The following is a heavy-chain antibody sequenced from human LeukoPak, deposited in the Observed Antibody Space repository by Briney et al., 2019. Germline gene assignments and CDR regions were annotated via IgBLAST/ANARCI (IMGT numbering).Heavy chain of an antibody. J-gene: IGHJ4*02. V-gene: IGHV3-11*03. CDR3: TGCGRIRCSLDSIDF. Sequence: PGGSLRLSCAASGFTFSDYYMSWIRQAPGKGLEWVSYISSSSSYTNYADSVKGRFTISRDNAKNSLYLQMNSLKTEDTAVYYCTGCGRIRCSLDSIDFWGQGTLVTVSS. D-gene: IGHD1-26*01. CDR1: GFTFSDYY. CDR2: ISSSSSYT.